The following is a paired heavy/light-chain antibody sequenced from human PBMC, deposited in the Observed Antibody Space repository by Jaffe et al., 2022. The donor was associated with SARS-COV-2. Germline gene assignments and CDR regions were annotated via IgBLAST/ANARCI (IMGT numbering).Heavy chain of an antibody. V-gene: IGHV3-21*01. CDR1: GFTFSSYS. CDR3: ARATITIKVDTAMVSPYYMDV. CDR2: ISSSSSYI. Sequence: EVQLVESGGGLVKPGGSLRLSCAASGFTFSSYSMNWVRQAPGKGLEWVSSISSSSSYIYYADSVKGRFTISRDNAKNSLYLQMNSLRAEDTAVYYCARATITIKVDTAMVSPYYMDVWGKGTTVTVSS. D-gene: IGHD5-18*01. J-gene: IGHJ6*03.
Light chain of an antibody. V-gene: IGKV3-11*01. J-gene: IGKJ5*01. CDR2: DAS. Sequence: EIVLTQSPATLSLSPGERATLSCRASQSVSSYLAWYQQKPGQAPRLLIYDASNRATGIPARFSGSGSGTDFTLTISSLEPEDFAVYYCQQRSNWPRSITFGQGTRLEIK. CDR3: QQRSNWPRSIT. CDR1: QSVSSY.